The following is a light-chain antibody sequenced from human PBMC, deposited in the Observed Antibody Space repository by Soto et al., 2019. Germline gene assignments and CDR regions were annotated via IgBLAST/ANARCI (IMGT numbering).Light chain of an antibody. J-gene: IGKJ2*01. V-gene: IGKV3-20*01. CDR3: QQYGSSPYT. CDR1: QSVSSSY. CDR2: GAS. Sequence: EIVLTHSPGTLSLSPGERATLSCRASQSVSSSYLAWYQQKPGQAPRLLIYGASSRATGIPDRFSGSGSGTDFTLTISRLEPEDFAVYYCQQYGSSPYTFGQGNKLEIK.